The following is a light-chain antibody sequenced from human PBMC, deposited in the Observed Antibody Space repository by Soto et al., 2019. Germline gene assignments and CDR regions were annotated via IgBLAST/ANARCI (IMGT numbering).Light chain of an antibody. CDR3: QQYGSSPRT. J-gene: IGKJ1*01. Sequence: ETVMTQSPATLSVSPGERATLSCRASQSISSNLAWFQQKPGQAPRLLIYDASTMATGFPARFSGSGSGTEFTLTITRLEPEDFAVYYCQQYGSSPRTFGQGTKVDIK. V-gene: IGKV3-15*01. CDR2: DAS. CDR1: QSISSN.